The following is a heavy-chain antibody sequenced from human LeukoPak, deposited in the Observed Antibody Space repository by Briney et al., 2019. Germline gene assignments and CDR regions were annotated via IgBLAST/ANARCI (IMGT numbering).Heavy chain of an antibody. D-gene: IGHD3-10*01. CDR2: IRYDGSNK. J-gene: IGHJ4*02. CDR1: GFTFSSYG. CDR3: AKDYYGSGSYPIVGPFDY. Sequence: GGSLRLSCAASGFTFSSYGMHWVRQAPGKGLEWVAFIRYDGSNKYYADSVKGRFTISRDNSKNTLYLQMNSLRAEDTAVYYCAKDYYGSGSYPIVGPFDYWGQGTLVTVSS. V-gene: IGHV3-30*02.